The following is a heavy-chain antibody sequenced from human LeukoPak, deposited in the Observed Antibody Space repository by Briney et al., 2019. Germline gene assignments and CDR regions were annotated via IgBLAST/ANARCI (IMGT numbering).Heavy chain of an antibody. CDR2: ISSSGSTI. Sequence: GGSLRLSCAASGFTFSSYEMNWVRQAPGKGLEWVSYISSSGSTIYYADSVKGRSTISRDNAKNSLYLQMESLRVEDTAVYYCAREKPELDYWGQGTLVTVSS. J-gene: IGHJ4*02. CDR3: AREKPELDY. CDR1: GFTFSSYE. V-gene: IGHV3-48*03.